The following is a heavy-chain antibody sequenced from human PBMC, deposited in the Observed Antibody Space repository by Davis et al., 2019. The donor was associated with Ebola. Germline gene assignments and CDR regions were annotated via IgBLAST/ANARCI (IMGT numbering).Heavy chain of an antibody. V-gene: IGHV3-74*01. Sequence: PGGSLRLSCAASGFTLSSYWMHWVRQTPGKGLVWVSRVDSDGSYTTYADSVKGRFTISRDNAKNTLYLQMNSLRVEDTAVYYCTRGGWDTTGYRFDPWGQGTLVTVSS. CDR1: GFTLSSYW. J-gene: IGHJ5*02. CDR3: TRGGWDTTGYRFDP. CDR2: VDSDGSYT. D-gene: IGHD1-26*01.